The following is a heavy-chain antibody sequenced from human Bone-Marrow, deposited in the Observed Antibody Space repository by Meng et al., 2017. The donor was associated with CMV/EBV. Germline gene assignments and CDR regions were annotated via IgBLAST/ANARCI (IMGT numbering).Heavy chain of an antibody. V-gene: IGHV1-46*01. CDR1: GYTFTSYY. CDR2: INPSGGST. Sequence: ASVKVSCKASGYTFTSYYMHWVRQAPGQGLEWMGIINPSGGSTSYAQKFQGRVTMTRNTSTSTVYMELSSLRSEDTAVYYCARDPYSTDDAFDIWGQGTMVTVSS. D-gene: IGHD6-13*01. CDR3: ARDPYSTDDAFDI. J-gene: IGHJ3*02.